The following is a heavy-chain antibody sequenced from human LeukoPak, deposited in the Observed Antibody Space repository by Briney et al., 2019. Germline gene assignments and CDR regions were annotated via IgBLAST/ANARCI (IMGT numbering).Heavy chain of an antibody. J-gene: IGHJ4*02. CDR1: GITPSDHY. CDR3: ARYTYGSVRYFDN. Sequence: GGSLRLSCAASGITPSDHYMDCVRQVPGKGLEWVGRSRNKVNGYTTEYPASVKGRFTISRDDSNNSLYLQMNSLKTEDTAVYFCARYTYGSVRYFDNWGQGTLVTVSS. D-gene: IGHD6-19*01. CDR2: SRNKVNGYTT. V-gene: IGHV3-72*01.